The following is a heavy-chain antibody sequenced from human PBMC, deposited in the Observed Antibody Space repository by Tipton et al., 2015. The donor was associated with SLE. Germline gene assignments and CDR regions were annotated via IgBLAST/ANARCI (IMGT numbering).Heavy chain of an antibody. CDR1: GGSFSGYY. D-gene: IGHD3-10*01. CDR2: INHSGST. CDR3: ARGYGSGSYGYYYGMDV. V-gene: IGHV4-34*01. J-gene: IGHJ6*02. Sequence: TLSLTCAVYGGSFSGYYWSWIRQPPGKGLEWIGEINHSGSTNYNPSLKSRVTISVDTSKNQFSLKLSSVTAADTAVYYCARGYGSGSYGYYYGMDVWGQGTTVTVSS.